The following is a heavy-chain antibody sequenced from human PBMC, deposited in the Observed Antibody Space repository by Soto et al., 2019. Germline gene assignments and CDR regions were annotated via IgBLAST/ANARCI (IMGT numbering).Heavy chain of an antibody. CDR3: ARSGSCTSTSCYGGFDI. D-gene: IGHD2-2*01. J-gene: IGHJ3*02. CDR2: INAGDGNT. V-gene: IGHV1-3*01. CDR1: GYTFTNYA. Sequence: QVQLVQSGAEVKKPGASVKVSCKTSGYTFTNYAIHWVRQAPGQRLEWMGWINAGDGNTKYSQKFQGIVTITRDTSASTAYMELSSLRSEDAAVYYCARSGSCTSTSCYGGFDIWGQGTMVTVSS.